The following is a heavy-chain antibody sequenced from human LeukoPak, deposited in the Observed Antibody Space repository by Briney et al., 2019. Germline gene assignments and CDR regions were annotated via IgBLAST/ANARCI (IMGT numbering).Heavy chain of an antibody. CDR3: ARSNFSSSRDL. J-gene: IGHJ4*02. CDR2: MYYTGSA. CDR1: GGSITNYY. Sequence: SETLSLTCTVSGGSITNYYWSWIRHSSGKGLGWIGYMYYTGSAYYSPSLKSRVTISVDTSKNQFSLILTSVTAAGTAMYYCARSNFSSSRDLWGQGTLVTVYS. D-gene: IGHD6-13*01. V-gene: IGHV4-59*08.